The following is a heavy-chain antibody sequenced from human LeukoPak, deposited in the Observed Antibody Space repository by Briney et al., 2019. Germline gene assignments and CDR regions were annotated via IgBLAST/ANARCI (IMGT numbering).Heavy chain of an antibody. CDR1: GGSISTYY. D-gene: IGHD6-13*01. CDR2: IYNNGSP. Sequence: SETLSLTCTVSGGSISTYYWSWLRQPPGKGPKWIGYIYNNGSPNYNPCLKIRVSISIDTSKNQSSLRLNSVTAADTAVYYCARNGGSWSFDYWGRGTLVTASS. V-gene: IGHV4-59*08. CDR3: ARNGGSWSFDY. J-gene: IGHJ4*02.